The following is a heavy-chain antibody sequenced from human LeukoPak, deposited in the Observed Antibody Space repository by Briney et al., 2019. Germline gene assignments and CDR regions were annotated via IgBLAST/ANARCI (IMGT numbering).Heavy chain of an antibody. CDR1: GLTFSNYA. V-gene: IGHV3-23*01. Sequence: GGSLRLSCAASGLTFSNYAMTWVRQAPGKGLEWVSAISTNGDKTYYADSVKGRFTVSRDNFKNTLYLQMNSLRAEDTALYYCARKLWHRNDCWGQGTLVTVSS. J-gene: IGHJ4*02. CDR2: ISTNGDKT. D-gene: IGHD3-16*01. CDR3: ARKLWHRNDC.